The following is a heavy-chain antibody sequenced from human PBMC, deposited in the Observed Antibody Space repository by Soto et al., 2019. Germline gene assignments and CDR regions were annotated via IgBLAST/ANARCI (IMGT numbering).Heavy chain of an antibody. CDR1: GGTFSSYA. Sequence: QVQLVQSGAEVKKPGSSVKVSCKASGGTFSSYAISWVRQAPGQGLEWMGGIIPIFGTANYAQKFQGRVTITADESTSTAYMELRCLRSEDTAVYYRAQSVGIVVVTTEHNWFDPWGQGTLVTVSS. J-gene: IGHJ5*02. D-gene: IGHD3-22*01. CDR2: IIPIFGTA. V-gene: IGHV1-69*01. CDR3: AQSVGIVVVTTEHNWFDP.